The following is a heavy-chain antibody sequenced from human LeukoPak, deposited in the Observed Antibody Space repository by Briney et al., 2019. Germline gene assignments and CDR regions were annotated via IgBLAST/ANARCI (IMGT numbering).Heavy chain of an antibody. V-gene: IGHV1-46*01. J-gene: IGHJ4*02. Sequence: GASVKVSCKASGYTFTSYYMHWVRQAPGQGLEWMGIINPGGGSTSYAQKFQGRVTLTRDMSTSTVDMELSGLRLDDTAMYYCATPRRFTSGWYSFDYWGQGTRVTVSP. CDR3: ATPRRFTSGWYSFDY. CDR2: INPGGGST. CDR1: GYTFTSYY. D-gene: IGHD6-19*01.